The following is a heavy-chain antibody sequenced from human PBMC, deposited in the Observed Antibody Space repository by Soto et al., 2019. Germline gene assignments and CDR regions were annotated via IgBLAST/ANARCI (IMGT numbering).Heavy chain of an antibody. CDR3: ARGPTDYYDKSGDYCLDY. CDR1: GYSFITYG. V-gene: IGHV1-18*01. Sequence: QVQLVQSGAEVKKPGASVMVSCTGSGYSFITYGMSWVRQAPGQGLEWVGWISTYNGNTKYVESLQGRVTMTTDTTTSTAYMELRSLRSDDTAVYYCARGPTDYYDKSGDYCLDYWGQGTLVTVSP. CDR2: ISTYNGNT. D-gene: IGHD3-22*01. J-gene: IGHJ4*02.